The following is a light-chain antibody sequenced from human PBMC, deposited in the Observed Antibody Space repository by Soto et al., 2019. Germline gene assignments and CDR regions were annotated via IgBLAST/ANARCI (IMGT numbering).Light chain of an antibody. V-gene: IGLV1-40*01. CDR2: GNS. CDR3: QAYDISLSGYVV. J-gene: IGLJ2*01. CDR1: SSNIGAGYD. Sequence: QPVLTQPPSVSGAPGQRVTISCTGSSSNIGAGYDVHWYQQLPGTAPKLLIYGNSNRPSGVPDRFSGSKSGTSASLAITGLQAEDEADYYCQAYDISLSGYVVLGGGTKLTVL.